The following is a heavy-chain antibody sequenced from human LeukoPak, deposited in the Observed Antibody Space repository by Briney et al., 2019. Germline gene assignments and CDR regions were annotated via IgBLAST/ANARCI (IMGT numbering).Heavy chain of an antibody. CDR3: ARDGPHCGGDCYDT. CDR2: INWNGGST. Sequence: GGSLRLSCAASGFTFDDYGMSWVRQAPGKGLEWVSGINWNGGSTGYADSVKGRFTISRDNAKNSLYLQMNSLRAEDTAVYYCARDGPHCGGDCYDTWGQGTLVTVSS. J-gene: IGHJ5*02. D-gene: IGHD2-21*02. V-gene: IGHV3-20*04. CDR1: GFTFDDYG.